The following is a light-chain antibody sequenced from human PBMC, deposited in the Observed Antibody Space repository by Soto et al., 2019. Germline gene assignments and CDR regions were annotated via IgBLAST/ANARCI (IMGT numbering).Light chain of an antibody. V-gene: IGKV1-12*02. Sequence: DILRTQSPSSVSASVGDRVTITCRASQGISNWLVWYQQKPGKAPKLLIYAASSLPSGVPSRFSGGGSGTDITLTITSLQPEDVATYYCQQANSFPWTFGQGTKVEIK. CDR2: AAS. CDR1: QGISNW. CDR3: QQANSFPWT. J-gene: IGKJ1*01.